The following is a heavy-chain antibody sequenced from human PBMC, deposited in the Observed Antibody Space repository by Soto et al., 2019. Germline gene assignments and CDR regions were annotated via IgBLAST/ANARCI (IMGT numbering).Heavy chain of an antibody. V-gene: IGHV4-31*03. D-gene: IGHD6-6*01. CDR1: GGSISSGGYY. CDR2: IYYSGST. Sequence: PSETLSLTCTVSGGSISSGGYYWSWIRQHPGKGLEWIGYIYYSGSTYYNPSLKSRVTISVDTSKNQFSLKLSSVTAADTAVYYCARAPVSSSSPGVFATDYYYYYYMDVWGKGTTVTVSS. J-gene: IGHJ6*03. CDR3: ARAPVSSSSPGVFATDYYYYYYMDV.